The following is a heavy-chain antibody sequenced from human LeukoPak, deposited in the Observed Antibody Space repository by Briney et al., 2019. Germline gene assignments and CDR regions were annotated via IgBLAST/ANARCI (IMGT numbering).Heavy chain of an antibody. Sequence: EASVKVSCKASGYTFTSYGINWVRQAPGQGLEWMGWMNPKNGATGYAQKFQGRVTMTRDTSIGTAYMELSSLVSEDTAAYYCARMDRLSATPTTDWFDPWGQGTLVTVSS. CDR1: GYTFTSYG. V-gene: IGHV1-8*01. CDR3: ARMDRLSATPTTDWFDP. D-gene: IGHD3-16*02. J-gene: IGHJ5*02. CDR2: MNPKNGAT.